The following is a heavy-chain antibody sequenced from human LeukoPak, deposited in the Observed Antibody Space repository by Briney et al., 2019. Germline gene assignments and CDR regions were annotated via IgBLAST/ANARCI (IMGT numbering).Heavy chain of an antibody. CDR1: GYTLTELS. J-gene: IGHJ3*02. Sequence: ASVKVSCKVSGYTLTELSMHWVRQAPGKGLEWMGGFDPEDGETIYAQKFQGRVTMTEDTSTDTAYMELSSLRSEDTAVYYCARDWNWGSSDAFDIWGQGTMVTVSS. D-gene: IGHD7-27*01. V-gene: IGHV1-24*01. CDR3: ARDWNWGSSDAFDI. CDR2: FDPEDGET.